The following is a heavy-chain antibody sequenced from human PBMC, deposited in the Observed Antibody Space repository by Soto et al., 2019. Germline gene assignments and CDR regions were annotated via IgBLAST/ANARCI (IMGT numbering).Heavy chain of an antibody. CDR3: ARGATARTNYYYGLDA. V-gene: IGHV3-72*01. CDR2: TRNKANSYTT. Sequence: PGGSLRLSXAASGFTFSDHYMDWVRQAPGKGLEWVGRTRNKANSYTTEYAASVKGRFTISRDDSKNSLYLQMNSLKTEDTAVYYCARGATARTNYYYGLDAWGQGTTVTVSS. D-gene: IGHD1-1*01. CDR1: GFTFSDHY. J-gene: IGHJ6*02.